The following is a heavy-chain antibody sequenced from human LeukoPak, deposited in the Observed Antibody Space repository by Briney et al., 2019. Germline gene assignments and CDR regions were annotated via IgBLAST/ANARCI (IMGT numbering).Heavy chain of an antibody. CDR3: ARHTRDGGYSALDC. CDR1: GFSFRDSW. J-gene: IGHJ4*02. D-gene: IGHD3-22*01. V-gene: IGHV3-7*01. CDR2: MKRDGSEK. Sequence: GGSLRLSCVASGFSFRDSWMSWVRQAPGKGLEWVANMKRDGSEKFYVDSVKGRFTIFRDNAKNSLYLQMNSLRVEDTAVYYCARHTRDGGYSALDCRGQGTLVTVSS.